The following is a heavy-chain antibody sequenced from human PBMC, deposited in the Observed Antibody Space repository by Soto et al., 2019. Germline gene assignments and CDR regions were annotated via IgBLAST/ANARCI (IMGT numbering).Heavy chain of an antibody. J-gene: IGHJ2*01. CDR2: ISSGSTYI. D-gene: IGHD2-21*01. V-gene: IGHV3-21*02. Sequence: EVQLVESGGGLVKPGGSLRLSCAASGFTFSSYSMNWVRQAPGKGLEWVSSISSGSTYIYYTDSVKGRFTISRDNAKNSLYLQMNSLRAEDTAIYYCAGVVIGGRYWYFAFWGRGTLVTVSS. CDR3: AGVVIGGRYWYFAF. CDR1: GFTFSSYS.